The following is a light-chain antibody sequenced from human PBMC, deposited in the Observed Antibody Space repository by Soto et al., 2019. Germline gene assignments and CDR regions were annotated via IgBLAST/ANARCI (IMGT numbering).Light chain of an antibody. CDR1: SSDVGGYNY. CDR3: SSYTSSSTLWV. CDR2: EVS. J-gene: IGLJ2*01. V-gene: IGLV2-14*01. Sequence: QSALTQPASVSGSPGQSITISCTGTSSDVGGYNYVSWYQQHPGKAPNLMIYEVSNRPSGVSNRFSGSKSGNTAYLTISGLQAEDEADYYCSSYTSSSTLWVFGGGTKLPVL.